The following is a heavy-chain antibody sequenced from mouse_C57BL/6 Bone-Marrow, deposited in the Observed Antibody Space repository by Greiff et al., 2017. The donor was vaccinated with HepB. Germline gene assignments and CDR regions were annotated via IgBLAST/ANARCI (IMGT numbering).Heavy chain of an antibody. D-gene: IGHD2-5*01. V-gene: IGHV1-69*01. CDR2: IDPSDSYT. CDR3: ARDHYSNPYYYAMDY. CDR1: GYTFTSYW. J-gene: IGHJ4*01. Sequence: QVQLQQPGAELVMPGASVKLSCKASGYTFTSYWMHWVKQRPGQGLEWIGEIDPSDSYTNYNQKFKGKSTLTVDKSSSTAYMQLSRLTSEDSAVYYCARDHYSNPYYYAMDYWGQGTSVTVSS.